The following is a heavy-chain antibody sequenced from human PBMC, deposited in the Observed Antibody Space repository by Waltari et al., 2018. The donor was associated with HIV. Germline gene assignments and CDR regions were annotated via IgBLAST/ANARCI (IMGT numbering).Heavy chain of an antibody. J-gene: IGHJ4*02. CDR1: GHSLRSFH. D-gene: IGHD3-10*01. CDR2: IYYTGAT. CDR3: ARQGGSSILL. V-gene: IGHV4-59*08. Sequence: VQLAESGPGLWKPPGTLSLIRRVSGHSLRSFHWSWIRQSPGKGLEWSGNIYYTGATNYTPSLKSRVSISMDPSANQFSLKVQSVTAADTATYYCARQGGSSILLWGQGVRVTVSS.